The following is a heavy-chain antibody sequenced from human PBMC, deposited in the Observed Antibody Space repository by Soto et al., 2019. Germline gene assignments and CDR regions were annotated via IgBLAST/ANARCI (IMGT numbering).Heavy chain of an antibody. J-gene: IGHJ4*02. Sequence: PGGSLRLSCASSGFTFSSYAMSWVRQAPGKGLEWVSAISGSGGSTYYADSVKGRFTISRDNSKNTLYLQMNSLRAEDTAVYYCAKDLALGFENLDYWGQGTLVTVSS. CDR2: ISGSGGST. D-gene: IGHD3-10*01. CDR3: AKDLALGFENLDY. CDR1: GFTFSSYA. V-gene: IGHV3-23*01.